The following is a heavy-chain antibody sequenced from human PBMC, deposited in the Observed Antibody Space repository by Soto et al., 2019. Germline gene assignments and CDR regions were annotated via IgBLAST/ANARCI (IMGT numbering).Heavy chain of an antibody. V-gene: IGHV4-61*01. CDR3: ARGPARDLYYYYRMDV. J-gene: IGHJ6*02. CDR2: IYYSGST. Sequence: LSLTCAVSGYSISSGYYWGWIRQPPGKGLEWIGYIYYSGSTNYNPSLKSRVTISVDTSKNQFSLKLSSVTAADTAVYYCARGPARDLYYYYRMDVWGQGTTVTVSS. CDR1: GYSISSGYY.